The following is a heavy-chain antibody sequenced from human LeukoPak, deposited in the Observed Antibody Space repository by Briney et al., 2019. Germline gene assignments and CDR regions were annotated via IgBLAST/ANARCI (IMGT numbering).Heavy chain of an antibody. J-gene: IGHJ6*02. V-gene: IGHV3-48*03. CDR3: AREWDYGMDV. CDR1: GFTFRSYE. D-gene: IGHD1-26*01. CDR2: ISSSGSTI. Sequence: GGSLRLPCAASGFTFRSYEMNRVRQAPGKGLEWVSYISSSGSTIYYADSVKGRFTISRDNAKNSLYLQMNSLRAEDTAVYYCAREWDYGMDVWGQGTTVTVSS.